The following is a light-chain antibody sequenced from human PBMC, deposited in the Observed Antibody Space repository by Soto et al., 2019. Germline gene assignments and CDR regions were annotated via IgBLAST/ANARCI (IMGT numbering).Light chain of an antibody. CDR3: SSYTGGSTYV. Sequence: LTQPASVSGSPGQSITISCTGTSSDVGGYNFASWYQQHPGKAPRLMIYDVSNRPSGLSNRFSGSKSGNTPSLTFCGLQVEDEADYYGSSYTGGSTYVFGTGTKVTVL. J-gene: IGLJ1*01. CDR2: DVS. CDR1: SSDVGGYNF. V-gene: IGLV2-14*01.